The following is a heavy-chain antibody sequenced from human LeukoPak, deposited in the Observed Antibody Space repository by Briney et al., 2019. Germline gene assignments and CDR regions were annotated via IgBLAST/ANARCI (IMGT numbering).Heavy chain of an antibody. CDR1: GYTFTGYY. D-gene: IGHD1-26*01. V-gene: IGHV1-3*02. J-gene: IGHJ3*02. Sequence: GASVKVSCKASGYTFTGYYMHWVRQAPGQRLEWMGWSNAGNGNTKYSQEFQGRVTITRDTSASTAYMELSSLRSEDMAVYYCARSVGASDAFDIWGQGTMVTVSS. CDR2: SNAGNGNT. CDR3: ARSVGASDAFDI.